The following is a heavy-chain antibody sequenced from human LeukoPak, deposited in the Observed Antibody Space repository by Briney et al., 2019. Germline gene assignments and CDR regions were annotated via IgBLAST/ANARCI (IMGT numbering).Heavy chain of an antibody. J-gene: IGHJ6*02. CDR1: GYTFTGYY. CDR2: INPNSGGT. V-gene: IGHV1-2*02. D-gene: IGHD3-16*01. CDR3: ARGVWGHYYYYYYGMDV. Sequence: ASVKASCKASGYTFTGYYMHWVRQAPGQGLEWMGWINPNSGGTNYAQKFQGRVTMTRDTSISTAYMELSRLRSDDTAVYYCARGVWGHYYYYYYGMDVWGQGTTVTVSS.